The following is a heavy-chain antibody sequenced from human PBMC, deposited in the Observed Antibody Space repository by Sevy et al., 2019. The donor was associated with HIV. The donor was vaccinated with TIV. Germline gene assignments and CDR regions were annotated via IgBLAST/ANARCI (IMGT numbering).Heavy chain of an antibody. V-gene: IGHV3-23*01. CDR3: AKFAGSHDAFDI. J-gene: IGHJ3*02. CDR2: IGGSGGST. D-gene: IGHD6-13*01. CDR1: GFTFSSYA. Sequence: GGSLRLSCAASGFTFSSYAMSWVRQAPGKGLEWVSAIGGSGGSTYYADSVKGRFTSSRDNSKNTRYLQMNSLRAEDTAVYYCAKFAGSHDAFDIWGQGTMVTVSS.